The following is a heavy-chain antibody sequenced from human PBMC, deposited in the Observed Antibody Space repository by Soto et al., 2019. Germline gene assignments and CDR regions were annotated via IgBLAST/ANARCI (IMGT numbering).Heavy chain of an antibody. J-gene: IGHJ1*01. CDR2: INAGNGNT. CDR1: GYTFTSYA. Sequence: QVQLVQSGAEVKKPGASVKVSCKASGYTFTSYAMHWLRQAPGQRLEWMGWINAGNGNTKYSQKFQGRVTITRDTSASTSYMELSSLRSDDTAVYYCARGLVAPTFQHWGQGTLVTGSS. D-gene: IGHD2-15*01. V-gene: IGHV1-3*01. CDR3: ARGLVAPTFQH.